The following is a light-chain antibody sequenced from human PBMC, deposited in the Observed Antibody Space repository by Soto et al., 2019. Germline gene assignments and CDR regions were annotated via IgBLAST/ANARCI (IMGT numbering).Light chain of an antibody. J-gene: IGLJ3*02. CDR3: QAYDYSLTASV. CDR2: GNR. V-gene: IGLV1-40*01. CDR1: SSNLGSGYD. Sequence: QSALTQPPSVSGAPGQRVTISCTGNSSNLGSGYDVHWYQQLPGAAPKLVIFGNRNRPSGVPERFSGSKSGTSAYLAITGLQAEDEADYYCQAYDYSLTASVFGGGTKLTVL.